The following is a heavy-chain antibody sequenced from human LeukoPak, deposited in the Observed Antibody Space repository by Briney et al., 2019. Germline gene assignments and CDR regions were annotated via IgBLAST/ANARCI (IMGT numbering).Heavy chain of an antibody. CDR1: GYTFTCYY. D-gene: IGHD1-1*01. V-gene: IGHV1-2*02. CDR3: AKGERYYFDY. J-gene: IGHJ4*02. CDR2: INPNTGGT. Sequence: ASVKVSCKASGYTFTCYYIHWVRQAPGQGLEWMGWINPNTGGTDYAQKFQGRVTMTRDTSISTAYMELSRLRSDDTAVYYCAKGERYYFDYWGQGTLVTVSS.